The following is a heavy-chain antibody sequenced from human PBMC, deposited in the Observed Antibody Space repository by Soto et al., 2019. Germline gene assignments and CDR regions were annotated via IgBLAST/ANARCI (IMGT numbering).Heavy chain of an antibody. Sequence: ASETLSLTCAVAGGSISSSNWWSRVRQPPGKGLEWIGEIYHSGSTNYNPSLKSRVTISVDKSKNQFSLKLSSVTAADTAVYYCAARGGYYDSSGYYQTPFDYWGQGTLVTVSS. J-gene: IGHJ4*02. CDR3: AARGGYYDSSGYYQTPFDY. CDR2: IYHSGST. D-gene: IGHD3-22*01. CDR1: GGSISSSNW. V-gene: IGHV4-4*02.